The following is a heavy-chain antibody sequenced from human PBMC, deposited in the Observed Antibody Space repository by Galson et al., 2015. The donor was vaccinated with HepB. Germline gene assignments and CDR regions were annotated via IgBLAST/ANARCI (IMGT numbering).Heavy chain of an antibody. V-gene: IGHV3-23*01. CDR3: AKDPPVVPAAIRAVYYYYYMDV. Sequence: SLRLSCAASGFTFSSYAMSWVRQAPGKGLEWVSAISGSGGSTYYADSVKGRFTISRDNSKNTLYLQMNSLRAEDTAVYYCAKDPPVVPAAIRAVYYYYYMDVWGKGTTVTVSS. J-gene: IGHJ6*03. D-gene: IGHD2-2*02. CDR1: GFTFSSYA. CDR2: ISGSGGST.